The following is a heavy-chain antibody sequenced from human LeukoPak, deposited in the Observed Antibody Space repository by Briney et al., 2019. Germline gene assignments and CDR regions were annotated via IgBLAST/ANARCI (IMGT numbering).Heavy chain of an antibody. CDR3: ARDGYSSSWYWFDY. V-gene: IGHV3-11*06. CDR2: ISSSSSYT. CDR1: GFTFSDYY. Sequence: KPGGSLRLSCAASGFTFSDYYMSWIRQAPGKGLEWVSYISSSSSYTNYADSVKGRFTISRDNAKNSLYLQMNSLRAKDTAVYYCARDGYSSSWYWFDYWGQGTLVTVSS. D-gene: IGHD6-13*01. J-gene: IGHJ4*02.